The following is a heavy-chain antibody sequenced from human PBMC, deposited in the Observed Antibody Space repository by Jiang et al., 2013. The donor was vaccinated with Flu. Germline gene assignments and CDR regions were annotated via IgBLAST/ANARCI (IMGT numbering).Heavy chain of an antibody. CDR1: GGSISSYY. D-gene: IGHD2-15*01. J-gene: IGHJ4*02. Sequence: GLVKPSETLSLTCTVSGGSISSYYWSWIRQPPGKGLEWIGYIYYSGSTNYNPSLKSRVTISVDTSKNQFSLKLSSVTAADTAVYYCARDPGYCSGGSCYGFDYWGQGTLVTVSS. CDR2: IYYSGST. V-gene: IGHV4-59*12. CDR3: ARDPGYCSGGSCYGFDY.